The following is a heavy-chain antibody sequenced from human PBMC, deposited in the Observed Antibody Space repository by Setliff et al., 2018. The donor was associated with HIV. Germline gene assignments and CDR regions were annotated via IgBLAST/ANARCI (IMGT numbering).Heavy chain of an antibody. J-gene: IGHJ5*02. CDR1: GFTLNNYN. V-gene: IGHV3-53*01. CDR3: AKGVKWLAP. D-gene: IGHD2-21*01. Sequence: PGGSLRLSCAASGFTLNNYNMTWVRQAPGKGLEWVSVMNSDGRTFYADSVKGRFTISRDNSINIVYLHMNSLIAEDTAVYYCAKGVKWLAPWGQGTLVTVSS. CDR2: MNSDGRT.